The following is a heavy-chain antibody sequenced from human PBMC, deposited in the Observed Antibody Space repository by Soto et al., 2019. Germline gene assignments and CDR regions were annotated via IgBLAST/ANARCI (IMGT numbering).Heavy chain of an antibody. Sequence: SETLSLTCTVSGGSISGYYWSWIRQPPGKGLEWIGYMYKTGSTVYNPSFKSRVTISVDTSKNQFSLKLSSVTAADTAVYYCARLESAAESSWFDPWGQGTLVTVSS. CDR3: ARLESAAESSWFDP. CDR2: MYKTGST. V-gene: IGHV4-59*08. J-gene: IGHJ5*02. CDR1: GGSISGYY. D-gene: IGHD6-25*01.